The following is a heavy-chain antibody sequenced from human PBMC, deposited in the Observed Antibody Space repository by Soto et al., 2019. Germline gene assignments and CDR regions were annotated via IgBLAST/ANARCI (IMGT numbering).Heavy chain of an antibody. CDR2: IYYSGVT. CDR1: GDSITSGGYY. V-gene: IGHV4-31*03. D-gene: IGHD3-10*01. Sequence: QVQLQESGPGLVKPSQTLSLTCTVSGDSITSGGYYWTWIRQHPGKGLEWIGYIYYSGVTYYNPSLKSRVAISLDPSNNQFSLKRSSFTAADTAMYYCARALRGRGSGRFDPWGQGTLVTVSS. CDR3: ARALRGRGSGRFDP. J-gene: IGHJ5*02.